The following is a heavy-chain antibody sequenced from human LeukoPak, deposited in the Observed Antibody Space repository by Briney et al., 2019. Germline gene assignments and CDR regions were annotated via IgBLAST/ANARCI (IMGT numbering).Heavy chain of an antibody. CDR3: ARDVDIVATTERGGFDY. J-gene: IGHJ4*02. Sequence: GSLRLSCAASGFTFSSYGMHWVRQPPGKGLEWIGEIYHSGRTNYNPSLRSRVTISVDKSKNQFSLKLSSVTAADTAVYYCARDVDIVATTERGGFDYWGQGTLVTVSS. D-gene: IGHD5-12*01. CDR1: GFTFSSYG. V-gene: IGHV4-4*02. CDR2: IYHSGRT.